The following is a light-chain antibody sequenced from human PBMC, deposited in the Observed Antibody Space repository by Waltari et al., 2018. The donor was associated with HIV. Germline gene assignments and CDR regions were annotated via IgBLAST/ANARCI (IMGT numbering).Light chain of an antibody. CDR1: SSNIGAGYD. CDR3: LSYDNNLSVWM. Sequence: QSVLTQPPSISGAPGQRVTISCTRSSSNIGAGYDVHWYQQLPGKAPKLLIYDSRDRPSGVRDRFSGSKSGTSASLAITGLQAEDEADYYCLSYDNNLSVWMFGGGTKLTVL. CDR2: DSR. V-gene: IGLV1-40*01. J-gene: IGLJ3*02.